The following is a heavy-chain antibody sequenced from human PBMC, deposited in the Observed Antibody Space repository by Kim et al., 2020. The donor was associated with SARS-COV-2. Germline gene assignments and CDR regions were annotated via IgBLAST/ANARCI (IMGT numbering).Heavy chain of an antibody. D-gene: IGHD6-13*01. CDR1: GGSISSYY. CDR3: ARVSSSWYYYYGMDV. J-gene: IGHJ6*02. Sequence: SETLSLTCTVSGGSISSYYWSWIRQPPGKGLEWIGYIYYSGSTNYNPSLKSRVTISVDTSKNQFSLKLSSVTAADTAVYYCARVSSSWYYYYGMDVWGQGTTVTVSS. CDR2: IYYSGST. V-gene: IGHV4-59*13.